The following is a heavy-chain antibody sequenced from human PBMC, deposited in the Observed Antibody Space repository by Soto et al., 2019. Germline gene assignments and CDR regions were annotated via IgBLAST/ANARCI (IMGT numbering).Heavy chain of an antibody. CDR2: IIPILGIA. D-gene: IGHD4-17*01. CDR1: GGTFSSYT. V-gene: IGHV1-69*02. Sequence: QVQLVQSGAEVKKPGSSVKVSCKASGGTFSSYTISWVRQAPGQGLEWMGRIIPILGIANYAQKFQGRVXIXAXXSTSTAYMELSSLRSEDTAVYYCAGGSDYGGKFDPWGQGTLVTVSS. J-gene: IGHJ5*02. CDR3: AGGSDYGGKFDP.